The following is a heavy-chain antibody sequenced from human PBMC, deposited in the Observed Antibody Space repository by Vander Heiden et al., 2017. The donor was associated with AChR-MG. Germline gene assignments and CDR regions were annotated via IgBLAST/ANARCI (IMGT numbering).Heavy chain of an antibody. D-gene: IGHD4-17*01. J-gene: IGHJ5*02. CDR3: ANMKMTTVTTMEFDP. CDR2: ISYDGSNK. V-gene: IGHV3-30*18. Sequence: QVQLVESGGGVVQPGRSLRLSCAASGFTFSSYGMHWVRQAPGKGLEWVAVISYDGSNKYYADSVKGRFTISRDNSKNKLYLQMNSLRAEDTAVYYCANMKMTTVTTMEFDPWGQGTLVTVSS. CDR1: GFTFSSYG.